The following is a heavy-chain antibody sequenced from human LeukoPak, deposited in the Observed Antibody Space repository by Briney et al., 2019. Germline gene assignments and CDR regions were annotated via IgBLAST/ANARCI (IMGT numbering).Heavy chain of an antibody. V-gene: IGHV3-48*01. CDR2: IRSRDGIV. CDR1: GFTFSDFG. Sequence: GGSLRLSCIASGFTFSDFGMNWARQAPGKGLEWISYIRSRDGIVSYADSVKGRFTISTDTAKSSLFLQMNGLSADDTAVYYCVRDYVYAFDIWGQGTMVTVSS. CDR3: VRDYVYAFDI. D-gene: IGHD3-16*01. J-gene: IGHJ3*02.